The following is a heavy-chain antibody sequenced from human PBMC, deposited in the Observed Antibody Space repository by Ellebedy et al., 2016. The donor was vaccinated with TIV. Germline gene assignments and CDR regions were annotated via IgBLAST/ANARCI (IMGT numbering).Heavy chain of an antibody. CDR3: VKSKGGYSRFDY. CDR2: ISPSGGTA. CDR1: GFTFTSYA. D-gene: IGHD5-12*01. J-gene: IGHJ4*02. Sequence: PGGSLRLSCAASGFTFTSYALAWVRQAPGKGLEWVPGISPSGGTAYYADSVKGRFTISRDNLKNTLYLQMNGLRTGDTAVYFCVKSKGGYSRFDYWGPGTLVTVS. V-gene: IGHV3-23*01.